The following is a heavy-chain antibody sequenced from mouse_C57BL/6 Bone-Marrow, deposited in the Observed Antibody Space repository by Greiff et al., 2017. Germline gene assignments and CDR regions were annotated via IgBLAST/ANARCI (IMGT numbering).Heavy chain of an antibody. V-gene: IGHV1-69*01. CDR1: GYTFTSYW. D-gene: IGHD2-2*01. Sequence: QVQLQQPGAELVMPGASVKLSCKASGYTFTSYWMHWVKQRPGQGLEWIGEIDPSDSYTNYNQKFKGKSTLTVDKSSSTAYMQLSSLTSEDSAVYYCARQMVTTFPAWFAYWGQGTLVTVSA. CDR2: IDPSDSYT. J-gene: IGHJ3*01. CDR3: ARQMVTTFPAWFAY.